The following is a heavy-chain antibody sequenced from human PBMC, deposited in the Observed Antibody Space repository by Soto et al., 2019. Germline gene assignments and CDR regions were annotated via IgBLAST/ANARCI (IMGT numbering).Heavy chain of an antibody. CDR3: AHKLRYLDPMDV. V-gene: IGHV2-5*01. CDR2: IYWNDDK. D-gene: IGHD3-9*01. J-gene: IGHJ6*02. Sequence: SGPTLVNPTQTLTLTCTFSGFSLSTGGVAVGWIRQPPGKALEWLALIYWNDDKLCSPSLKTRLTVTKDTSKNQVVLTMTNVGPVDTATYYCAHKLRYLDPMDVWGQGTTVTVSS. CDR1: GFSLSTGGVA.